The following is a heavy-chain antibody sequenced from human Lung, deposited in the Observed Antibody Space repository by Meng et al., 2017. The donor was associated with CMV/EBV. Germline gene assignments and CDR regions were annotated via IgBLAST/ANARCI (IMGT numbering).Heavy chain of an antibody. Sequence: GGSXRLXCATSGFTFSSFGMNWVRQAPGKGLEWVALIRYDGSNEYYADSVRGRFTISRDISKNTLYLEMNSLRLDDTAVYYCARDSSTGFYYFDYWGQGTXVTVDS. CDR2: IRYDGSNE. CDR3: ARDSSTGFYYFDY. CDR1: GFTFSSFG. V-gene: IGHV3-30*02. J-gene: IGHJ4*02. D-gene: IGHD6-19*01.